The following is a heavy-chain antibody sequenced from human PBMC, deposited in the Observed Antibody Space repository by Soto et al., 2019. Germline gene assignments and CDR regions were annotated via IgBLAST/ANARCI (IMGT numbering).Heavy chain of an antibody. Sequence: SLTCAVSGYSISSGYYWGWIRQPPGKGLERIGSIYHSGSTYYNPSLKSRVTISVDTSKNQFSLKLSSVTAADTAVYYCARGRSSWTDYWGQGTLVTVSS. J-gene: IGHJ4*02. CDR2: IYHSGST. CDR1: GYSISSGYY. D-gene: IGHD6-13*01. CDR3: ARGRSSWTDY. V-gene: IGHV4-38-2*01.